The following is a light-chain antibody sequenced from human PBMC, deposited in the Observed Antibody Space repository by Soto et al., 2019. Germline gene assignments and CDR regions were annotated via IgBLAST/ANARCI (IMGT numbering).Light chain of an antibody. CDR1: QSVSSK. Sequence: EIVMTQSPATLSVSPGERATLSCRASQSVSSKLAWYQQKPGQGPRLLIYGASSRATGIPARLSGSGSGTEFTLTISSLQSEDFAVYYCQHYSTWLWTFGQGTKVEIK. CDR2: GAS. CDR3: QHYSTWLWT. V-gene: IGKV3-15*01. J-gene: IGKJ1*01.